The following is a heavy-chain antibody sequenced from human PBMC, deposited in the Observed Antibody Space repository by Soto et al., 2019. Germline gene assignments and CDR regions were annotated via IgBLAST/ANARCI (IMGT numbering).Heavy chain of an antibody. V-gene: IGHV1-18*01. Sequence: ASVKVSCKASAYTFTSYGINLVRQAPGQGHERMGWISAYNGNTNYAQKLQGRVTMTTDTSTSTAYMELRSLRSDDTAVYYCARGLRYYDSSGYYSGAFDNWGQGTMVTVSS. CDR1: AYTFTSYG. CDR2: ISAYNGNT. D-gene: IGHD3-22*01. CDR3: ARGLRYYDSSGYYSGAFDN. J-gene: IGHJ3*02.